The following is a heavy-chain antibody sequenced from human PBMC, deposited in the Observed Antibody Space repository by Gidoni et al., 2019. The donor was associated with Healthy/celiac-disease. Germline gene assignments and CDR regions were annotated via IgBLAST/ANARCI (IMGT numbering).Heavy chain of an antibody. Sequence: EVKKPGSSVKVSCKASGGTFSSYNSSWVRQAPGQGLEWRGRIIPILGIANYAQKFQGRVTITADKSTSTAYMDLSSLRSEDTAVYYCARDRPAHQQLVSNYYYGMDVWGQGTTVTFSS. J-gene: IGHJ6*02. CDR2: IIPILGIA. D-gene: IGHD6-13*01. CDR1: GGTFSSYN. CDR3: ARDRPAHQQLVSNYYYGMDV. V-gene: IGHV1-69*04.